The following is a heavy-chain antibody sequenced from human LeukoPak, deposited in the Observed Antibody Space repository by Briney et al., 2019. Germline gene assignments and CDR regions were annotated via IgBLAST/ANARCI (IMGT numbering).Heavy chain of an antibody. V-gene: IGHV4-59*01. CDR3: ARGRYSGSPGLHDY. D-gene: IGHD1-26*01. CDR2: IYYSGST. J-gene: IGHJ4*02. Sequence: PSENLSLTCTVSGGSISSYYWSWIRQPPGKGLEWIGYIYYSGSTNYNPSLKSRVTISVDTSKNQFSLKLSSVTAADTAVYYCARGRYSGSPGLHDYWGQGTRVTFSS. CDR1: GGSISSYY.